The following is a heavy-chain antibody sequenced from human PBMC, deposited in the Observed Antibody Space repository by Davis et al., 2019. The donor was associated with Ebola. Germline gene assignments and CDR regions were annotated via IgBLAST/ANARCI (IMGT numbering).Heavy chain of an antibody. V-gene: IGHV3-7*01. D-gene: IGHD3-16*01. CDR2: IKQDGSEK. CDR1: GFTFSSYW. J-gene: IGHJ4*02. CDR3: ARRDRGWGRNDY. Sequence: GESLKISCAASGFTFSSYWMSWVRQAPGKGLEWVANIKQDGSEKYYVDSAKGRFTISRDNAKNSLYLQMNSLRAEDTAVYYCARRDRGWGRNDYWGQGTLVTVSS.